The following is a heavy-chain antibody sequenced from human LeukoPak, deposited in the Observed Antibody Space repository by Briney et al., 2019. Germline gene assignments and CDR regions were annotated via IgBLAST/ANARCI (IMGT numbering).Heavy chain of an antibody. D-gene: IGHD6-19*01. CDR1: GFIIGDYY. CDR2: ISRSGSTI. J-gene: IGHJ6*03. CDR3: ARNRKYSSGWVGGTVGYYYYMDV. Sequence: PGGSLRLSCAASGFIIGDYYMSWIRQSPGRGLEWVSYISRSGSTIHDEVSVKGRFTISRDNAKNSLYLEMNSLRADDTAVYYCARNRKYSSGWVGGTVGYYYYMDVWGNGNTVTVSS. V-gene: IGHV3-11*01.